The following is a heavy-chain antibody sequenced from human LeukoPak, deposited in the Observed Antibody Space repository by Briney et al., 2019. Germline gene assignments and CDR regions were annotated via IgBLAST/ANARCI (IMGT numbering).Heavy chain of an antibody. CDR1: GFTFSNHW. CDR3: AREGGYYDSSGYYYTD. D-gene: IGHD3-22*01. Sequence: GGSLTLSCVASGFTFSNHWMSWVRQAPGKGLEWVSVIYSGGSTYYADSVKGRFTISRDNSKNTLYLQMNSLRAEDTAVYYCAREGGYYDSSGYYYTDWGQGTLVTVSS. CDR2: IYSGGST. V-gene: IGHV3-66*02. J-gene: IGHJ4*02.